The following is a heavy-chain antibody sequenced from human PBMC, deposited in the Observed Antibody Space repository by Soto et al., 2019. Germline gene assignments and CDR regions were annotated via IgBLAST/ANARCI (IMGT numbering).Heavy chain of an antibody. J-gene: IGHJ3*02. Sequence: GGSLRLSCTASGFIVSNTYVNWVRQAPGKGLEWVSVISNRGDTHYADSVRGRFSLSRDISDNTLHLQMNNLRVEDTAVYYCAREPRYCRGGSCSITGDAYDIWGQGTMVTVS. CDR2: ISNRGDT. D-gene: IGHD2-15*01. CDR1: GFIVSNTY. CDR3: AREPRYCRGGSCSITGDAYDI. V-gene: IGHV3-66*01.